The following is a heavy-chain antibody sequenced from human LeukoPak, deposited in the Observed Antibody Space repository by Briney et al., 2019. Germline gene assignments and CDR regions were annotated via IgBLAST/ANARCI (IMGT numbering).Heavy chain of an antibody. CDR1: GFTFSLYA. D-gene: IGHD3-3*01. J-gene: IGHJ4*02. CDR2: ISGSGHNT. V-gene: IGHV3-23*01. CDR3: AKGRDYDFWSGHIPFDY. Sequence: GGSLRLSCAASGFTFSLYAMNWVRQAPGKGLEWVSGISGSGHNTYYADSVKGRFTVSRDSSKNTVYLQMISLRAEDTAVYYCAKGRDYDFWSGHIPFDYWGQGTLVTVSS.